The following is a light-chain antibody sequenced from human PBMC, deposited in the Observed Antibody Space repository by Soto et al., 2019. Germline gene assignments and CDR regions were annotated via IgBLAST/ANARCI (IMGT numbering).Light chain of an antibody. V-gene: IGLV3-1*01. Sequence: YELTQPPSVSVSPGQTASITCSGDKLGDKYACWYQQKPGQSPVLVIYQDTKRPSGIPERFSGSNSGNTATLTISGTQAMDEADYYCQAWDSSTVVFGGGTKLTVL. J-gene: IGLJ2*01. CDR3: QAWDSSTVV. CDR1: KLGDKY. CDR2: QDT.